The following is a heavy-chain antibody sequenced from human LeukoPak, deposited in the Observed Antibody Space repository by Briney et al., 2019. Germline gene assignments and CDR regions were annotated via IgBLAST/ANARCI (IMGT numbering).Heavy chain of an antibody. CDR3: AVWPFIAAAGIYDSSGYYHGY. Sequence: GGSLRLSCAASGFTFSDYYMSWIRQAPGKGLEWVSYISSSGGTIYYADSVKGRFTISRDNAKNSLYLQMNSLRAEDTAVYYCAVWPFIAAAGIYDSSGYYHGYWGQGTLVTVSS. V-gene: IGHV3-11*01. J-gene: IGHJ4*02. CDR2: ISSSGGTI. D-gene: IGHD3-22*01. CDR1: GFTFSDYY.